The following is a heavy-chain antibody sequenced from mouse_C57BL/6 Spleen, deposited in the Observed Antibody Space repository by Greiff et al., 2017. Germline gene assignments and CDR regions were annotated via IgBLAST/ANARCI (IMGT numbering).Heavy chain of an antibody. V-gene: IGHV1-26*01. D-gene: IGHD2-2*01. CDR2: INPNNGGT. J-gene: IGHJ3*01. CDR1: GYTFTDYY. Sequence: EVQLQQSGPELVKPGASVKISCKASGYTFTDYYMNWVKQSHGKSLEWIGDINPNNGGTSYNQKFKGKATLTVDKSSSTAYMELRSLTSEYSAVYYCARSENGYDPAWFAYWGQGTLVTVSA. CDR3: ARSENGYDPAWFAY.